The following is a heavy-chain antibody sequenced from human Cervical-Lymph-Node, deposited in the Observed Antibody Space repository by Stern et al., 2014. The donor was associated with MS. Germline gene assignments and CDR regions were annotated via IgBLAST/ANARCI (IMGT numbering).Heavy chain of an antibody. CDR3: ARRDYATYAVDF. V-gene: IGHV3-33*01. CDR2: IWYDGDNK. D-gene: IGHD4-17*01. Sequence: VQLVESGGGVVQPAESLTLSCVASGFTFSDYGMHWFRQAPGRGLQWLAVIWYDGDNKLYANSVKGRFTISRDNSKNPLYLQMNSLRAADTAVYYCARRDYATYAVDFWGQGSLVTVSS. J-gene: IGHJ4*02. CDR1: GFTFSDYG.